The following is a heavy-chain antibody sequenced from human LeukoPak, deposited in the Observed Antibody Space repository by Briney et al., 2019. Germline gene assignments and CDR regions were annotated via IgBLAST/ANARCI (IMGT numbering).Heavy chain of an antibody. D-gene: IGHD3-22*01. CDR2: IYHSGST. V-gene: IGHV4-38-2*01. CDR3: ARHYYDSSGPAFDI. Sequence: SETLSLTCAVSGYSISSGYYWGWIRQPPGEGLERIGSIYHSGSTYYNPSLKSRVTISVDTSKNQFSLKLSSVTAADTAVYYCARHYYDSSGPAFDIWGQGTMVTVSS. CDR1: GYSISSGYY. J-gene: IGHJ3*02.